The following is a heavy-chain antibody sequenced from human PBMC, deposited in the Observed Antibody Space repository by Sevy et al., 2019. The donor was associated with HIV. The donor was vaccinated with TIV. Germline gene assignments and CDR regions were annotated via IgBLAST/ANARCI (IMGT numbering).Heavy chain of an antibody. Sequence: GGSLRLSCAASGFTFSSYGMHWVRQAPGKGLEWVAFIRYDGGNKCYADSVKGRFTISRDNSKNTLYLQMNSLRAEDTAVYYCAKEYSYGYWIDYWGQGSLVTVSS. CDR1: GFTFSSYG. D-gene: IGHD5-18*01. V-gene: IGHV3-30*02. CDR2: IRYDGGNK. CDR3: AKEYSYGYWIDY. J-gene: IGHJ4*02.